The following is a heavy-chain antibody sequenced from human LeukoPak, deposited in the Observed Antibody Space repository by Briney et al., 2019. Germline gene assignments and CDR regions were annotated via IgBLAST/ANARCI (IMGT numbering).Heavy chain of an antibody. V-gene: IGHV3-48*01. CDR2: ISSSSSTI. J-gene: IGHJ4*02. CDR3: ARDEDYYDSSGYLVSLDY. Sequence: GGSLRLSCAASGFTFSSYSMNWVRQAPGKGLEWVSYISSSSSTIYYADSVKGRFTISRDNAKNSLYLQMNSLRAEDTAVYYCARDEDYYDSSGYLVSLDYWGQGTLVTVSS. D-gene: IGHD3-22*01. CDR1: GFTFSSYS.